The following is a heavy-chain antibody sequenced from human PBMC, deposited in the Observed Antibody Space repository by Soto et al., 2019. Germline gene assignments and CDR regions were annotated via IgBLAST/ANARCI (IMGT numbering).Heavy chain of an antibody. J-gene: IGHJ4*02. V-gene: IGHV5-51*01. Sequence: GESLKISCKGFGYTFTNYWIGWVRQMPGKGPEWMGIIYPGDSDTKYNPSFRGQVTISADKSISTAYLQWSSLKPSDTAMYFCATPGGYDSSVYRGQGTLVTVSS. CDR2: IYPGDSDT. D-gene: IGHD5-12*01. CDR3: ATPGGYDSSVY. CDR1: GYTFTNYW.